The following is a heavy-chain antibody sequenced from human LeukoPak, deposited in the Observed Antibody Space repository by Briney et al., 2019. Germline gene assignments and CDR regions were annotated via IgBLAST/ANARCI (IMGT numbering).Heavy chain of an antibody. CDR2: IKQDGSEK. V-gene: IGHV3-7*01. D-gene: IGHD2-2*01. CDR3: ARDCSSTNCYRGGFDP. CDR1: GFTFSDYW. J-gene: IGHJ5*02. Sequence: GGSLRLSCTASGFTFSDYWMTWVRQAPGKGLEWVANIKQDGSEKYYVDSVKGRFTISRDNAKNSLYLQMNSLRVEDTAVYYCARDCSSTNCYRGGFDPWGQGTLVTVSS.